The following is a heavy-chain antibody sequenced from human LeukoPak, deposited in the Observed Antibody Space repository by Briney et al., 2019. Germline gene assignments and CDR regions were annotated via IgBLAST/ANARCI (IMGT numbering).Heavy chain of an antibody. CDR1: GYTFTGHY. J-gene: IGHJ4*02. CDR2: LNPHNGGT. V-gene: IGHV1-2*02. D-gene: IGHD5-18*01. Sequence: ASVKVSCKASGYTFTGHYIHWVRQAPGQGLEWMGWLNPHNGGTRFAQKFQDRVTLTRDTSISTAYMELSRLRSDDTAVYYCARGGIQLWFLVDYWGQGTLVTVSS. CDR3: ARGGIQLWFLVDY.